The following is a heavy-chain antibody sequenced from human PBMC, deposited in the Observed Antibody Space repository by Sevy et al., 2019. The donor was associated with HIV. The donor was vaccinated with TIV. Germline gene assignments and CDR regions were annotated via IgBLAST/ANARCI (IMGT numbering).Heavy chain of an antibody. CDR3: ARSPDIAVAGMGADYFDY. Sequence: SETLSLTCTVSGGSISSYYWSWIRQPPGKGLEWIGYIYYSGSTNYNPSLKSRVTISVDTSKNQFSLKLSSVTAAETAVYYCARSPDIAVAGMGADYFDYWGQGTLVTVSS. CDR1: GGSISSYY. J-gene: IGHJ4*02. V-gene: IGHV4-59*13. CDR2: IYYSGST. D-gene: IGHD6-19*01.